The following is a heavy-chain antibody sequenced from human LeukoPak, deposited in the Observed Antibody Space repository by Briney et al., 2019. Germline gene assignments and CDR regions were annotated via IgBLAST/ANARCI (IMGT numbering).Heavy chain of an antibody. CDR3: ALVFSSLDY. V-gene: IGHV1-18*04. Sequence: ASLKVSCKASGYTFTSYGISLVRQPPAQGLEWMGWISAYNGNTNYAQKLQGRVTITTDTSTSTAYMELRSLRSDDTAVYYCALVFSSLDYWGQGTLVTVSS. D-gene: IGHD6-13*01. J-gene: IGHJ4*02. CDR2: ISAYNGNT. CDR1: GYTFTSYG.